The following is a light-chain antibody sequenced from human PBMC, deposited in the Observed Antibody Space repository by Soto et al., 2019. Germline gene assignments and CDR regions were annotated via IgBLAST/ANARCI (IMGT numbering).Light chain of an antibody. CDR1: QGISTY. V-gene: IGKV1-39*01. CDR3: QQSYSTTWT. Sequence: EIQMTQSPSSLSASLGDRVTITCRASQGISTYLNWYQQKPGKAPKLLIYAASSLQSGVPSRFSGSGSETDFTLTISSLQPEDFATYSCQQSYSTTWTFGQGTNVDIK. J-gene: IGKJ1*01. CDR2: AAS.